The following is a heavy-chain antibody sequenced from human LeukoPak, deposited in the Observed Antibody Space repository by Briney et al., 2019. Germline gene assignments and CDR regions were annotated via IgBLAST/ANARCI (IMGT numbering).Heavy chain of an antibody. CDR3: VKGYCSSTSCYGDY. CDR1: GFIFSSYA. CDR2: TGSNGGST. Sequence: GGSLRLSCSGSGFIFSSYAMHWVRQAPGKGLEYVSATGSNGGSTYYADSVKGRFTISRDNSKNTLYLQMSSLRAEDTAVYYCVKGYCSSTSCYGDYWGQGALVTVSS. D-gene: IGHD2-2*01. V-gene: IGHV3-64D*09. J-gene: IGHJ4*02.